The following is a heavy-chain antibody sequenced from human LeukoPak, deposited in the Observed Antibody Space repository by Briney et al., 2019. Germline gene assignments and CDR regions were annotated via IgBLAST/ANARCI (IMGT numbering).Heavy chain of an antibody. Sequence: PGGSLRLSCAASGFTFSSYGMHWVRQAPGKGLEWVAVIWYDGSNKYYADSVKGRFTISRDNSKNTLYLQMNSLRAEDTAVYYCAREASQYYYDSSGYAFDIWGQGTMVTVSS. CDR1: GFTFSSYG. V-gene: IGHV3-33*01. CDR3: AREASQYYYDSSGYAFDI. D-gene: IGHD3-22*01. CDR2: IWYDGSNK. J-gene: IGHJ3*02.